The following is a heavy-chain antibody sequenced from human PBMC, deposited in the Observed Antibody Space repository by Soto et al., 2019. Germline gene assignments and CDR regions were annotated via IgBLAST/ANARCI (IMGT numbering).Heavy chain of an antibody. D-gene: IGHD3-16*02. CDR2: IIPIFGTA. V-gene: IGHV1-69*13. Sequence: GASVKVSCKASRGTFSSYAISWVRQAPGQGLEWMGGIIPIFGTANYAQKFQGRVTITADESTSTAYMELSSLRSEDTAVYYCARESGVGHYDYVWGSYRYFDYWGQGTLVTVSS. J-gene: IGHJ4*02. CDR1: RGTFSSYA. CDR3: ARESGVGHYDYVWGSYRYFDY.